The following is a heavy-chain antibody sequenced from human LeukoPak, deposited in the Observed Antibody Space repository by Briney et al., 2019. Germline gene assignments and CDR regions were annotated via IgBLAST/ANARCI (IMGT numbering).Heavy chain of an antibody. D-gene: IGHD3-10*01. J-gene: IGHJ4*02. Sequence: SQTLSLTCSISGDSVSSNSAAWNWIRQSPSRGLEWLGRTYYRSKWYNDYAVSVKSRMTLNPDTSKNQFSLQLNSVTPEDTAVYYCVREPQRVRGLIMPSDFDYWGQGTLVTVSS. V-gene: IGHV6-1*01. CDR2: TYYRSKWYN. CDR1: GDSVSSNSAA. CDR3: VREPQRVRGLIMPSDFDY.